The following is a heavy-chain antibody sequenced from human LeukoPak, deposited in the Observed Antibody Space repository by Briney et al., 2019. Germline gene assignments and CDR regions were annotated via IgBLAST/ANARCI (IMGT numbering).Heavy chain of an antibody. CDR1: GFTFSSYS. V-gene: IGHV3-21*04. D-gene: IGHD6-13*01. CDR2: ISSSSSYI. CDR3: ARDPNYGSTWYVNWFDP. J-gene: IGHJ5*02. Sequence: GGSLRLSCAASGFTFSSYSMNWVRQAPGKGLEWVSSISSSSSYIYYADSVKGRFTISRDNAKNSLYLQMNSLKAEDTAIYYCARDPNYGSTWYVNWFDPWGQGTLVTVSS.